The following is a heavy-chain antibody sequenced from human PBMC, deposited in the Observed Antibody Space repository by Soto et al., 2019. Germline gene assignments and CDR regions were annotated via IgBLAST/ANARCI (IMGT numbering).Heavy chain of an antibody. V-gene: IGHV4-39*07. D-gene: IGHD1-1*01. CDR3: ARGAHLNWNVDFDY. CDR2: IYYSGST. CDR1: GGSITSSSYY. J-gene: IGHJ4*02. Sequence: SSETLSLTCTVSGGSITSSSYYWGWIRQPPGKGLEWIGNIYYSGSTNYNPSLKSRVTISVDTSKNQFSLKLSSVTAADTAVYYCARGAHLNWNVDFDYWGQGTLVTVSS.